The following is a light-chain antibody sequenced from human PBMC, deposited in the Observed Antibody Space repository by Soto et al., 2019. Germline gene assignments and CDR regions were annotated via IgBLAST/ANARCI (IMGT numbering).Light chain of an antibody. CDR3: QQYGSSLPIT. J-gene: IGKJ5*01. V-gene: IGKV3-20*01. Sequence: EIVLTQSPGTLSLSPGERATISCSASQSVSSSYLAWYQQKPGQAPRLLIYGASSRATGIPDRFSGSGSGTDFTLTISRLEPEDFAVYYCQQYGSSLPITFGQGTRREIK. CDR2: GAS. CDR1: QSVSSSY.